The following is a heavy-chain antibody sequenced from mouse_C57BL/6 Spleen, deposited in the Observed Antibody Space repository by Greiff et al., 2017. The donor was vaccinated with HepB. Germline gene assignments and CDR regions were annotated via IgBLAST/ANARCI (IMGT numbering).Heavy chain of an antibody. D-gene: IGHD2-4*01. J-gene: IGHJ3*01. CDR3: TGLTWFAY. V-gene: IGHV1-15*01. Sequence: VQGVESGAELVRPGASVTLSCKASGYTFTDYEMHWVKQTPVHGLEWIGAIDPETGGTAYNQKFKGKAILTADKSSSTAYMELRSLTSEDSAVYYCTGLTWFAYWGQGTLVTVSA. CDR2: IDPETGGT. CDR1: GYTFTDYE.